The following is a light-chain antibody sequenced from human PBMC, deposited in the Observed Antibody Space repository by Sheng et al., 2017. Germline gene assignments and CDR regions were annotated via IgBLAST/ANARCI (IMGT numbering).Light chain of an antibody. CDR3: QQRSSWPLT. Sequence: EIVLTQSPATLSLSPGERATLSCRASQGVSSYLAWYQHKPGQAPRLLIYDVSNRATGIPARFSGSGSGTDFTLTISSLEPEDFAVYYCQQRSSWPLTFGGGTKVEIK. CDR2: DVS. CDR1: QGVSSY. V-gene: IGKV3-11*01. J-gene: IGKJ4*01.